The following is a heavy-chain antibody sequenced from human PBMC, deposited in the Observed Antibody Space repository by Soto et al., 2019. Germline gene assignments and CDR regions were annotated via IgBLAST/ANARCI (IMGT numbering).Heavy chain of an antibody. CDR2: IYYSGST. CDR1: GGSISSSSYY. V-gene: IGHV4-39*01. Sequence: SETLSLTCTVSGGSISSSSYYWGWIRQPPGKGLEWIGSIYYSGSTYYNPSLKSRVTISVDTSKNQFSLKLSSVTAADTAVYYCARGSGYSYGYMLWYVDHYYYSIDVWGQGTTVTVSS. J-gene: IGHJ6*02. CDR3: ARGSGYSYGYMLWYVDHYYYSIDV. D-gene: IGHD5-18*01.